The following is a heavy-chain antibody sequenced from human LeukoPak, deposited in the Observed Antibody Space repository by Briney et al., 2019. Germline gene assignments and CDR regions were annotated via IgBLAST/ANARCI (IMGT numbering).Heavy chain of an antibody. CDR3: ARAVTMVRGVIMDYYYGMDV. Sequence: GSSVKVACKASGGTFSSYAIRWVRQAPGQGLEWMGGNIPIFGTANYAQKFQGRVTITADKSTSTAYMELSSLRSEDTAVYYCARAVTMVRGVIMDYYYGMDVWGKGTTVTVSS. D-gene: IGHD3-10*01. J-gene: IGHJ6*04. V-gene: IGHV1-69*06. CDR1: GGTFSSYA. CDR2: NIPIFGTA.